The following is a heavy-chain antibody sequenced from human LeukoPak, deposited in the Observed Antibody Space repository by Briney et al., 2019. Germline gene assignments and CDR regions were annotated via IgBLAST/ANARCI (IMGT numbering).Heavy chain of an antibody. Sequence: RSLRLSCAASGFTFSTYGMHWVRQAPGKGLEWVAVIWYDGSNKYYADSVKGRFTISRDNSKNTLYLQMNSLRAEDTAVYYCARDQSSSGSFDYWGQGTLVTVSS. CDR2: IWYDGSNK. J-gene: IGHJ4*02. D-gene: IGHD3-22*01. CDR3: ARDQSSSGSFDY. V-gene: IGHV3-33*01. CDR1: GFTFSTYG.